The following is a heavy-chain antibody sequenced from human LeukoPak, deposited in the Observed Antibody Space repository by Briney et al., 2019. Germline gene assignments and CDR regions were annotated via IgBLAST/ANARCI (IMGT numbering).Heavy chain of an antibody. CDR2: IYPGDSYT. J-gene: IGHJ5*02. CDR3: ARHALRGRDLSWLDP. V-gene: IGHV5-51*01. D-gene: IGHD2-8*01. Sequence: GESLKISCQGSGYSFSNYCIAWVRQMPGKGLECMGIIYPGDSYTTYSPSFRGQVTISADKSITTAYLQWSSLKASDTAMYYCARHALRGRDLSWLDPWGQGTLVTVSS. CDR1: GYSFSNYC.